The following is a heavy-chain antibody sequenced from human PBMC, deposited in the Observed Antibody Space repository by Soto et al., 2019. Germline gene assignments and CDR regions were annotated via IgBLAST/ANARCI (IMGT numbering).Heavy chain of an antibody. CDR3: ARGGTIAVTTIGDY. D-gene: IGHD5-12*01. CDR1: GFNFSYNA. J-gene: IGHJ4*01. CDR2: ISSSSSTI. Sequence: PGGSLRLSCVASGFNFSYNAMNWVRQSPGKGLDWLSYISSSSSTIYYADSVKGRFTISRDNAKNSLYLQMNSLRDDDTAMYYCARGGTIAVTTIGDYWGQGTLVTVSS. V-gene: IGHV3-48*02.